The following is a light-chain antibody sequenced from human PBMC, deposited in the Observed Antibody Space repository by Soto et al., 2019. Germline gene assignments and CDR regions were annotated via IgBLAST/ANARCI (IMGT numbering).Light chain of an antibody. CDR2: KAS. Sequence: DIQMTQSPSTLSASVGDRVTITCRASQSISIWLAWYQQKPGKAPKLLIYKASTLETGVPSRFSGSGSGTEFSLTISSLQPDDFAFYYCQQYSTYPFPFGPGTKVDIK. V-gene: IGKV1-5*03. J-gene: IGKJ3*01. CDR1: QSISIW. CDR3: QQYSTYPFP.